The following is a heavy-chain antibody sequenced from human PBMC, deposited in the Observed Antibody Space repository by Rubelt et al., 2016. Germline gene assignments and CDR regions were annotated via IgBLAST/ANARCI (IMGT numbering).Heavy chain of an antibody. CDR3: ARESTPADLD. D-gene: IGHD2-2*01. CDR2: ISYDGSNK. CDR1: GFTFSSYA. V-gene: IGHV3-30*04. J-gene: IGHJ4*02. Sequence: VQLLESGGGLVQPGGSLRLSCAASGFTFSSYAMHWVRQAPGKGLEWVAVISYDGSNKYYADSVKGRFTISRDNSKNTLYLQMNSLRAEDTAVYYCARESTPADLDWGQGTLVTVSS.